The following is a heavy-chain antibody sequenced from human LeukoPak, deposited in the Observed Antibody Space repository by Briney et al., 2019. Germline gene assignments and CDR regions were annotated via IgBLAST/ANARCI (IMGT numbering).Heavy chain of an antibody. CDR2: IYYSGST. D-gene: IGHD6-13*01. J-gene: IGHJ4*02. CDR3: ARLSRAYSSSGEGYFDY. V-gene: IGHV4-59*08. CDR1: GGSICSYY. Sequence: SETLSLTCTISGGSICSYYWSSIRQPPGKGLEWIGYIYYSGSTNYNPSLKSRVTISVDTSKNQFSLKLSSVTAADTAVYYCARLSRAYSSSGEGYFDYWGQGTLVTVSS.